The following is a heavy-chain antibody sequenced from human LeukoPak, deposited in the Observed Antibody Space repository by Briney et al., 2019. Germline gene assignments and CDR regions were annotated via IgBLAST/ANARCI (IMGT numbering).Heavy chain of an antibody. Sequence: SETLSLTCTVSGGSISSSSYYWSWIRQPPGKGLEWIGYIYYSGSTNYNPSLKSRVTISVDTSKNQFSLKLSSVTAADTAVYYCARAGYSSSWYLNWFDPWGQGTLVTVSS. V-gene: IGHV4-61*01. CDR3: ARAGYSSSWYLNWFDP. J-gene: IGHJ5*02. CDR1: GGSISSSSYY. CDR2: IYYSGST. D-gene: IGHD6-13*01.